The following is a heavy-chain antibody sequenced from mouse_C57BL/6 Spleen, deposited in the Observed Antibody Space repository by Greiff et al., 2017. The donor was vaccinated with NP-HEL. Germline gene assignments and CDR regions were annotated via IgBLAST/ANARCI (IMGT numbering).Heavy chain of an antibody. V-gene: IGHV5-17*01. Sequence: EVMLVESGGGLVKPGGSLKLSCAASGFTFSDYGMHWVRQAPEKGLEWVAYISSGSSTIYYADTVKGRFTISRDNAKNTLFLQMTSLRSEYTAMYYCARTITTVVATDYAMDYWGQGTSVTVSS. CDR1: GFTFSDYG. D-gene: IGHD1-1*01. CDR2: ISSGSSTI. J-gene: IGHJ4*01. CDR3: ARTITTVVATDYAMDY.